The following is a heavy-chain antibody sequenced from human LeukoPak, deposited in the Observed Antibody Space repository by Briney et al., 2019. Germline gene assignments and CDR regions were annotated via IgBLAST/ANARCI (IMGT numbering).Heavy chain of an antibody. CDR3: ARIGSGSYPYGGRSY. Sequence: PGGSLRLSCAASEFTFYNYWMSWVRQAPGKGLEWVANIKQDGSEKYYVDSVKGRFTISRDNAKNSLYLQMNSLRAEDTAVYYCARIGSGSYPYGGRSYWGQGTLVTVSS. V-gene: IGHV3-7*01. J-gene: IGHJ4*02. CDR1: EFTFYNYW. D-gene: IGHD3-10*01. CDR2: IKQDGSEK.